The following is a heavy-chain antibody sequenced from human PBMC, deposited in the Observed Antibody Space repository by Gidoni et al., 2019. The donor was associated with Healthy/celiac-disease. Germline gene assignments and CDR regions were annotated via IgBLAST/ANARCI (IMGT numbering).Heavy chain of an antibody. D-gene: IGHD3-22*01. CDR3: AKVGASGYGNFDY. V-gene: IGHV3-23*01. Sequence: EVQLLESGGGLVQPGGSLRLSCQASGFPFSSYAMSWVRQAPGKGLEWVSAISGSGGSTYYADSVKGRFTISRDYSKNKLYLQMNSLRAEDTAVYYCAKVGASGYGNFDYWGQGTLVTVSS. CDR2: ISGSGGST. CDR1: GFPFSSYA. J-gene: IGHJ4*02.